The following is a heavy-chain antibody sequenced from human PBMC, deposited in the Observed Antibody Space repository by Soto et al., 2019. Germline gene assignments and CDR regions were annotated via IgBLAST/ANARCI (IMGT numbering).Heavy chain of an antibody. Sequence: GGSLRLSCAASGFTFSSYAMHWVRQAPGKGLEWVAVISYDGSNKYYADSVKGRFTISRDNSKNTLYLQMNSLRAEDTAVYYCARVSLEGRDGYNSHFDYWGQGTRVTVSS. J-gene: IGHJ4*02. D-gene: IGHD5-12*01. V-gene: IGHV3-30-3*01. CDR3: ARVSLEGRDGYNSHFDY. CDR2: ISYDGSNK. CDR1: GFTFSSYA.